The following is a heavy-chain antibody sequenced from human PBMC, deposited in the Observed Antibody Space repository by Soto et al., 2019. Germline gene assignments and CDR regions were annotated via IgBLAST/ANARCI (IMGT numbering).Heavy chain of an antibody. Sequence: GESLKISCKGSGYSFTSYWIGWVRQMPGKGLEWMGIIYPGDSDTRYSPSFQGQVTISADKSISTAYLQWSSLKASDTAMYYCARHLVMSRSGQQLENYYYGMDVWGQGTTVTVSS. D-gene: IGHD6-13*01. CDR3: ARHLVMSRSGQQLENYYYGMDV. J-gene: IGHJ6*02. CDR2: IYPGDSDT. V-gene: IGHV5-51*01. CDR1: GYSFTSYW.